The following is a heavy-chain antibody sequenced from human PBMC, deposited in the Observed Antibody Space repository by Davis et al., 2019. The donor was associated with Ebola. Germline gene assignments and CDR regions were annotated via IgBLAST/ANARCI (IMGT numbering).Heavy chain of an antibody. D-gene: IGHD6-13*01. CDR1: GYTFTSYY. Sequence: AASVKVSCKASGYTFTSYYMHWVRQAPGQGLEWMGIINPSDASTSYAQKFQGRVTMTTDTSTSSAYMELRSLRSDDTAVYYCARMAAAGTKLDVWGQGTTVTVSS. V-gene: IGHV1-46*01. J-gene: IGHJ6*02. CDR3: ARMAAAGTKLDV. CDR2: INPSDAST.